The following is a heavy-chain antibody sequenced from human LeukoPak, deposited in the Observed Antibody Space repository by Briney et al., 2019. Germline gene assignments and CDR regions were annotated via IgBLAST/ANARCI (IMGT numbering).Heavy chain of an antibody. D-gene: IGHD3-10*01. Sequence: GGSLRLSCAAPGFTFTDAWMSWVSQAPGQWLEWDGRIKSKTDCGTTDYAAPEKGRFTNSRDDSKTTLYLQMNSLKTEDTAVYYCTTDLWSWGQGTLVTVSS. V-gene: IGHV3-15*01. CDR1: GFTFTDAW. CDR3: TTDLWS. J-gene: IGHJ5*02. CDR2: IKSKTDCGTT.